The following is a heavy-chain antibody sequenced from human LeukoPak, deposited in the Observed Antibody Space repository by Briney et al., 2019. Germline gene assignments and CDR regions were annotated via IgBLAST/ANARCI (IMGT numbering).Heavy chain of an antibody. D-gene: IGHD6-6*01. V-gene: IGHV3-11*04. CDR3: ARAGKRIAARTYFDY. CDR2: ISSSGSTI. J-gene: IGHJ4*02. Sequence: GGSLRLSCVASGFTFSDYYMSWIRQAPGKGLEWVSYISSSGSTIYYADSVKGRFTISRDNAKNSLYLQMNSLRAEDTAVYYCARAGKRIAARTYFDYWGQGTLVTVSS. CDR1: GFTFSDYY.